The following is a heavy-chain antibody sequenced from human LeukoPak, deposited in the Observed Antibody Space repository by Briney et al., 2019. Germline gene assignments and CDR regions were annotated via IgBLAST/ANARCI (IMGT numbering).Heavy chain of an antibody. CDR3: AKDTRGGQWLTLDY. Sequence: PVGSLRLSCAASGFTFDDYAMHWVRQAPGKGLEWVSGISWNSGSIGYADSVKGRFTISRDNAKNSLYLQMNSLRAEDTALYYCAKDTRGGQWLTLDYWGQGTLVTVSS. CDR1: GFTFDDYA. V-gene: IGHV3-9*01. CDR2: ISWNSGSI. J-gene: IGHJ4*02. D-gene: IGHD6-19*01.